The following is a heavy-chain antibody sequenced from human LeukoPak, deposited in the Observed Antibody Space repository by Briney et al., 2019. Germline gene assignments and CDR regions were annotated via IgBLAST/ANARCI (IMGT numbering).Heavy chain of an antibody. D-gene: IGHD3-10*01. CDR2: ISSSNSYI. CDR1: GFTFSSYS. CDR3: ARDVLWFGELLLSGAFDI. Sequence: GSLRLSCAASGFTFSSYSMNWVRQAPGKGLEWVSSISSSNSYIYYADSVKGRFTISRDNAKNSLYLQMNSLRAEDTAVYYCARDVLWFGELLLSGAFDIWGQGTMVTVSS. V-gene: IGHV3-21*01. J-gene: IGHJ3*02.